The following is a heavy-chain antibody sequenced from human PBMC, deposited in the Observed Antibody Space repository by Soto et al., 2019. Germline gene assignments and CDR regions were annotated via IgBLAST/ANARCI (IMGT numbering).Heavy chain of an antibody. CDR2: IYYSGNT. J-gene: IGHJ6*02. V-gene: IGHV4-30-4*01. CDR3: ARDSPNYDSSGYYLEYYGMGV. D-gene: IGHD3-22*01. CDR1: GGSISSGYYY. Sequence: PSETLSLTCSVSGGSISSGYYYWSWIRQPPGKGLEWIGNIYYSGNTYYNPSLKSRLIISIDTSKNQFSLKLSSVTAADTAMYYCARDSPNYDSSGYYLEYYGMGVWGQGTTVTVSS.